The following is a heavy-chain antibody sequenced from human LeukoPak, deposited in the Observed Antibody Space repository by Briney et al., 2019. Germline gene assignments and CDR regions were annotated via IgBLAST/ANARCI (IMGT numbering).Heavy chain of an antibody. V-gene: IGHV5-51*01. D-gene: IGHD6-13*01. CDR2: IYPGDSDT. J-gene: IGHJ5*02. CDR1: GYSFTSYW. CDR3: ARQSAYSSSWYEWFDP. Sequence: GESLKISCKGSGYSFTSYWIGWVRQMPGKGLEWMGIIYPGDSDTRYSPSFQGQVTISADKSISTAYLQWSSLKASDTVMYYCARQSAYSSSWYEWFDPWGQGTLVTVSS.